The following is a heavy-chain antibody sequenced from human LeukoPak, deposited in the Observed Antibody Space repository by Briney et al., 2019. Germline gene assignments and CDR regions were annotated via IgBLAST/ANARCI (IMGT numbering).Heavy chain of an antibody. Sequence: KPSETLSLTCAVYGGSFSGYYWSWIRQPPGKGLEWIGEINHSGSTNYNPSLKSRVTISVDTSKNQFSLKLSSVTAADTAVYYCARLAREYYFDYWGQGTLVTVSS. CDR2: INHSGST. D-gene: IGHD3-10*01. V-gene: IGHV4-34*01. CDR3: ARLAREYYFDY. CDR1: GGSFSGYY. J-gene: IGHJ4*02.